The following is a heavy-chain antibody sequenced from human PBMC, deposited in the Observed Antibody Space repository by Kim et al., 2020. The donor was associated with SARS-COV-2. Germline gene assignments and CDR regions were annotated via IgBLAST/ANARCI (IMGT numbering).Heavy chain of an antibody. CDR3: AKGDIVVVVAVTLFDY. D-gene: IGHD2-15*01. V-gene: IGHV3-30*02. Sequence: SVKGRFTISRDNSKNTLYLQMNSLRAEDTAVYYCAKGDIVVVVAVTLFDYWGQGTLVTVSS. J-gene: IGHJ4*02.